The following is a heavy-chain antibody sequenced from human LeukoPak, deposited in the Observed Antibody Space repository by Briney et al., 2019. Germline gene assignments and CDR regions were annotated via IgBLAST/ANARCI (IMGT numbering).Heavy chain of an antibody. D-gene: IGHD2-21*02. Sequence: GESLRLSCAASGFTFSNSWMTWVRQAPGKGLEWVANIREDGGEKYYVDSVKGRFTISRDNAKNSLYLQMNSLRAEDTAVYYCARINTAIFSSSDYWGQGTLVTVSS. J-gene: IGHJ4*02. V-gene: IGHV3-7*05. CDR1: GFTFSNSW. CDR2: IREDGGEK. CDR3: ARINTAIFSSSDY.